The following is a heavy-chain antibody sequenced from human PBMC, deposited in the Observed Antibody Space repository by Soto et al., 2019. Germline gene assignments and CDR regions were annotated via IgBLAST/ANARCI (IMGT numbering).Heavy chain of an antibody. V-gene: IGHV4-39*01. CDR3: ARLWDYDFWSGYLSAGVY. J-gene: IGHJ4*02. Sequence: QLQLQESGPGLVKPSETLSLTCTVSGGFISSSSYYWGWIRQPPGKGLEWIGSIYYSGSTYYNPCLKSRVTISVDTSKNQFSLKLSSVTAADTAVYYCARLWDYDFWSGYLSAGVYWGQGTLVTVSS. CDR2: IYYSGST. D-gene: IGHD3-3*01. CDR1: GGFISSSSYY.